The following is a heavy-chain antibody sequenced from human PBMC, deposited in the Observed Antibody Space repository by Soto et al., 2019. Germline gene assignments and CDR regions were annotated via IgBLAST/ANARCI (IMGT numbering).Heavy chain of an antibody. CDR2: IIPILGIA. D-gene: IGHD3-10*01. CDR3: TREGSAPYYYYGMDA. CDR1: GGTFSSYT. J-gene: IGHJ6*02. V-gene: IGHV1-69*04. Sequence: ASVKVSCKACGGTFSSYTISWVRQAPGQGLEWMGRIIPILGIANYAQKFQGRVTITADKSTSTAYMELSSLRSEDTAVYYCTREGSAPYYYYGMDAWGQGTTVTVSS.